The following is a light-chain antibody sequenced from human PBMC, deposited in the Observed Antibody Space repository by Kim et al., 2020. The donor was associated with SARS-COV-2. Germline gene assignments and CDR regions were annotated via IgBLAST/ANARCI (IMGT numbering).Light chain of an antibody. V-gene: IGKV1-33*01. CDR2: DAS. CDR1: QDISNH. J-gene: IGKJ4*01. CDR3: QQFDNLPLT. Sequence: DIQMTQSPSSLSASVGDRVTITCQASQDISNHLNWYQQKPGKAPQLLMYDASNLATGVPSRFGGSGSEKDFTFTISSLQPEDIATYYCQQFDNLPLTFGGGTKVDIK.